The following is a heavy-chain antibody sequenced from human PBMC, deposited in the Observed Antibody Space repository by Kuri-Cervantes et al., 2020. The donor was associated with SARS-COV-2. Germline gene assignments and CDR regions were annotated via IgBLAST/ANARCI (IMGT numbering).Heavy chain of an antibody. Sequence: GESLKISCAASGFTFSSYEMHWVRQAPGKGLEGVSYISSSGSAIYYADSVKGRFTISRDTAKNSLYLQMNSLRDEDTAVYYCARESRDAYNLGSFDLWGRGTLVTVSS. J-gene: IGHJ2*01. D-gene: IGHD5-24*01. CDR3: ARESRDAYNLGSFDL. CDR2: ISSSGSAI. V-gene: IGHV3-48*03. CDR1: GFTFSSYE.